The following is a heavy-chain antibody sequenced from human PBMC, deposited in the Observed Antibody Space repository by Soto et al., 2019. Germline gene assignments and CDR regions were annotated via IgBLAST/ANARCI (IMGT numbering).Heavy chain of an antibody. CDR2: ISGSGGT. CDR3: ATRNYYDSRGYYYYYFDF. J-gene: IGHJ4*02. D-gene: IGHD3-22*01. Sequence: VQLLESGGGLVQPGGSLRLSCAASGFTFRNQAMSWVRQASGKGLEWVSGISGSGGTYYADSVKGRFIVSRDNSKNTLYLQMNSLRAEDTAVYYCATRNYYDSRGYYYYYFDFWGQGTLVTVSS. V-gene: IGHV3-23*01. CDR1: GFTFRNQA.